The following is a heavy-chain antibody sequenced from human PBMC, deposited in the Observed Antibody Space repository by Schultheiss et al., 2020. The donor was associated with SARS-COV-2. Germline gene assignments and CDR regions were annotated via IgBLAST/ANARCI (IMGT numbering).Heavy chain of an antibody. CDR1: GGSISSYY. CDR2: INHSGST. Sequence: SETLSLTCTVSGGSISSYYWSWIRQPPGKGLEWIGEINHSGSTNYNPSLKSRVTISVDTSKNQFSLKLSSVTAADTAVYYCARDPERLGPWGQGTLVTVSS. D-gene: IGHD1-1*01. CDR3: ARDPERLGP. V-gene: IGHV4-34*01. J-gene: IGHJ5*02.